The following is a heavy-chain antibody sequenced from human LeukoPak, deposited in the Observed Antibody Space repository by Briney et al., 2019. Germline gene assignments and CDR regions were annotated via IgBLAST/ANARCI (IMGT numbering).Heavy chain of an antibody. J-gene: IGHJ4*02. V-gene: IGHV1-18*01. D-gene: IGHD3-22*01. CDR1: GYTFTSYG. CDR2: ISAYNGNT. CDR3: ARVIPKDYYDSSGSGFDY. Sequence: GASVKVSCKASGYTFTSYGISWVRQAPGQGLEWMGWISAYNGNTNYAQKLQGRVTMTTDTSTSTAYMELRSLRSDDTAVYYCARVIPKDYYDSSGSGFDYWGQGTLVTVSS.